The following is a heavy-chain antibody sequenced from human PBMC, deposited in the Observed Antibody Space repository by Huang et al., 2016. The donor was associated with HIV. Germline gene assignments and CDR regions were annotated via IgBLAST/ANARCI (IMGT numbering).Heavy chain of an antibody. CDR1: GYTFTSYG. CDR3: ARDPKYHRIGYYRQRRGIDI. J-gene: IGHJ3*02. Sequence: QIQLMQSGPELKQPGASVKVSCKASGYTFTSYGITWGSQAPGQGPEWMGRISASGGDTEYAKKFQGRVTLTTDTSTNIAYMELRSLRSDDTAKYYCARDPKYHRIGYYRQRRGIDIWGQGTMVIVSS. CDR2: ISASGGDT. D-gene: IGHD3-22*01. V-gene: IGHV1-18*01.